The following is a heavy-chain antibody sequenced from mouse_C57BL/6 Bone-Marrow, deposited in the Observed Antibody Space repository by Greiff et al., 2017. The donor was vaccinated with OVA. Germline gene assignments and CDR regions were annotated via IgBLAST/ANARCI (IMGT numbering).Heavy chain of an antibody. Sequence: QVQLQQSGAELVKPGASVKLSCKASGYTFTSYWMHWVKQRPGQGLEWIGMIHPNSGSTNYNEKFKSKATLTVDKSSSTAYMQLSSLTSEDSAVYYCARQLRLPYAMDYWGQGTSVTVSS. CDR3: ARQLRLPYAMDY. J-gene: IGHJ4*01. CDR1: GYTFTSYW. V-gene: IGHV1-64*01. CDR2: IHPNSGST. D-gene: IGHD3-2*02.